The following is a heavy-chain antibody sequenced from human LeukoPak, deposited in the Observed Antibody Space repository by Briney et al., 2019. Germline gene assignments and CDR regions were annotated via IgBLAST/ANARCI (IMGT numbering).Heavy chain of an antibody. CDR1: GFTFSAHW. Sequence: GGSLRLSCAASGFTFSAHWMTWVRQAPGKGLEWVSSIFPSGGEIHYADSVRGRFTISRDNSKSILSLQMNSLIAEDTAIYYCATYRQVLLPFESWGQGTLVTVSS. J-gene: IGHJ4*02. CDR3: ATYRQVLLPFES. D-gene: IGHD5-18*01. CDR2: IFPSGGEI. V-gene: IGHV3-23*01.